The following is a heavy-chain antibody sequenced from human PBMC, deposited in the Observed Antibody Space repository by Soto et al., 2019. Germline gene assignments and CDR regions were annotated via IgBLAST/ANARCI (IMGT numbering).Heavy chain of an antibody. J-gene: IGHJ6*02. CDR1: GGSVSSGSYY. CDR3: ASGSYGSYYYYGMDV. CDR2: IYYSGST. V-gene: IGHV4-61*01. D-gene: IGHD1-26*01. Sequence: SETLSLTCTVSGGSVSSGSYYWSWIRQPPGKGLEWIGYIYYSGSTNYNPSLRSRVTISVDTSKNQFSLKLSSVTAADTAVYYCASGSYGSYYYYGMDVWGQGTTVTVSS.